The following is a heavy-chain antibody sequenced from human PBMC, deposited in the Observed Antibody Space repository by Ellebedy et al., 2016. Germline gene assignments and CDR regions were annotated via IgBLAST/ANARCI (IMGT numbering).Heavy chain of an antibody. CDR2: IWNDGSKK. V-gene: IGHV3-33*03. J-gene: IGHJ4*02. Sequence: GGSLRLXXAASGFTFSSNGMHWVRQAPGKGLEWVAVIWNDGSKKYYADSVKGRFTISRDNAKNSLYLQMNNLGSEDTAVYHCASAIDYWGQGTLVTVSS. CDR3: ASAIDY. CDR1: GFTFSSNG.